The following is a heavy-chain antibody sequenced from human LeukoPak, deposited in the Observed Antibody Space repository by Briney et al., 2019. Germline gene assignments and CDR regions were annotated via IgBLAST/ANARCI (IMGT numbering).Heavy chain of an antibody. J-gene: IGHJ4*02. CDR2: IYPGDSDT. V-gene: IGHV5-51*01. CDR3: ARRYYYGSGSYWFDY. CDR1: GHSFTSYW. D-gene: IGHD3-10*01. Sequence: PGESLKISCKGSGHSFTSYWIGWVRQMPGKGLEWMGIIYPGDSDTRYSPSFQGQVTISADKSISTAYLQWSSLKASDTAMYYCARRYYYGSGSYWFDYWGQGTLVTVSS.